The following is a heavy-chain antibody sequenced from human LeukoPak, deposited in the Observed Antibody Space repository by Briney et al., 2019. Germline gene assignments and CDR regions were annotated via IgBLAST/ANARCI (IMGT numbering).Heavy chain of an antibody. CDR2: ISYDVSNK. CDR3: ARDMGSGYSFDY. D-gene: IGHD3-22*01. V-gene: IGHV3-30-3*01. CDR1: GFTLTSYA. Sequence: PGRSLRLSCAASGFTLTSYAMHWVRQAPGNGLEGWAVISYDVSNKYYADSGKGRFTISRDNSKNTLYLQMNSLRAEDTAVYYCARDMGSGYSFDYWGQGTLVTVSS. J-gene: IGHJ4*02.